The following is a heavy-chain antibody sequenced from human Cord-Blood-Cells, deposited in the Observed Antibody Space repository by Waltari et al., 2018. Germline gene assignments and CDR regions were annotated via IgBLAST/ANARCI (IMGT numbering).Heavy chain of an antibody. J-gene: IGHJ5*02. CDR2: INHSGST. V-gene: IGHV4-34*01. CDR3: ASLIAAACTKSRWFDP. D-gene: IGHD6-13*01. Sequence: TCAVYGGSFSGYYWSWIRQPPGKGLEWIGEINHSGSTNYNPSLKSRVTISVDTSKNQFSLKLSSVTAADTAVYYWASLIAAACTKSRWFDPWGQGTLVTVSS. CDR1: GGSFSGYY.